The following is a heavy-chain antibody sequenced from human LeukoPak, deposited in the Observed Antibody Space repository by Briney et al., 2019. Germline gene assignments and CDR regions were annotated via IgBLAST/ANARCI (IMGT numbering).Heavy chain of an antibody. CDR2: INHSGST. CDR1: GGSFSGYY. D-gene: IGHD2-2*01. Sequence: SETLSLTCAVYGGSFSGYYWSWIRQPPGKGLEWIGEINHSGSTNYNPSLKSRVTISVDTSKNQSSLKLSSVTAADTAVYYCAREAPDIVVVPAAIVGPPSYYYYMDVWGKGTTVTVSS. V-gene: IGHV4-34*01. CDR3: AREAPDIVVVPAAIVGPPSYYYYMDV. J-gene: IGHJ6*03.